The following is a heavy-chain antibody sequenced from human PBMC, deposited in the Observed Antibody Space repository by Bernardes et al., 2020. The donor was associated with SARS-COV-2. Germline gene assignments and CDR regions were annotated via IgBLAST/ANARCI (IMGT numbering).Heavy chain of an antibody. CDR3: ARLIRGPEA. CDR2: IYYSGST. J-gene: IGHJ5*02. Sequence: SEPLSLTSTLSADSTRSSTHYWGSIPQPPGKGLDWIGNIYYSGSTHYNPSLKSRLTISVETSKNQLSLRLNSVTAADTAVYYCARLIRGPEAWGQGTLVSVSS. V-gene: IGHV4-39*01. D-gene: IGHD3-10*01. CDR1: ADSTRSSTHY.